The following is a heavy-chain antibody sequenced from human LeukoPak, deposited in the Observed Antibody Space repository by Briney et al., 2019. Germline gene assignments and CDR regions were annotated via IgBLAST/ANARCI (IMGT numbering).Heavy chain of an antibody. V-gene: IGHV3-49*04. Sequence: PGGSLRLSCAASGFTVSSNYMSWVRQAPGKGLEWVGFIRSKAYGGTTEYAASVKGRFTISRDDSKSIAYLQMNSLKTEDTAVYYRSRDSGGGYDSDKFDYWGQGTLVTVSS. CDR3: SRDSGGGYDSDKFDY. CDR1: GFTVSSNY. J-gene: IGHJ4*02. CDR2: IRSKAYGGTT. D-gene: IGHD5-12*01.